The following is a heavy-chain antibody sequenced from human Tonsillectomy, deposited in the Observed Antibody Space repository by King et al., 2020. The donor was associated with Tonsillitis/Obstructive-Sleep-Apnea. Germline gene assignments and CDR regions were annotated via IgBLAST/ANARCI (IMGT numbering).Heavy chain of an antibody. CDR2: ISSNGGST. Sequence: EVQLVESGGGLVQPGGSLRLSCSASGFTFSSYAMHWVRQAPGKGLEYVSAISSNGGSTYYADSVKGRFTISRDNSKNTLYLQMSSLRAEDTAVYYCVKDCRWVGGGVWGSYRYTFAFDIWGQGTMVTVSS. V-gene: IGHV3-64D*06. CDR3: VKDCRWVGGGVWGSYRYTFAFDI. CDR1: GFTFSSYA. J-gene: IGHJ3*02. D-gene: IGHD3-16*02.